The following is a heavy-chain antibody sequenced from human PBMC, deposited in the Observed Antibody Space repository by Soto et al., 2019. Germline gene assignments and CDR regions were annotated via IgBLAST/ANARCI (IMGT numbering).Heavy chain of an antibody. V-gene: IGHV3-48*03. Sequence: GGSLRLSCAASGFTFSSYEMNWVRQAPGKGLEWVSYISSSGSTIYYADSVKGRFTISRDNAKNSLYLQMNSLRAEDTAVYYCARDHVSGITMVRGVIPSPFDYWGQGTLVTVSS. D-gene: IGHD3-10*01. CDR1: GFTFSSYE. CDR2: ISSSGSTI. CDR3: ARDHVSGITMVRGVIPSPFDY. J-gene: IGHJ4*02.